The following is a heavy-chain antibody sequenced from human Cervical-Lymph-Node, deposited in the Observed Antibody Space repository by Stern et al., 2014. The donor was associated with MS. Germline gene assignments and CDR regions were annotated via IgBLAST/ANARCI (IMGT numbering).Heavy chain of an antibody. J-gene: IGHJ4*02. CDR3: ARGYCSGGSCHVFDS. D-gene: IGHD2-15*01. CDR2: SYYSVGA. CDR1: GGSISYYY. Sequence: VQLVESGPGLVKPSETLSLTCSVSGGSISYYYWSWIRQPPGKGLEWIGNSYYSVGASYNPSLKSRVTISLDTSRSPFSLKLSFVTAADTAVFYCARGYCSGGSCHVFDSWGQGTLVTVSS. V-gene: IGHV4-59*08.